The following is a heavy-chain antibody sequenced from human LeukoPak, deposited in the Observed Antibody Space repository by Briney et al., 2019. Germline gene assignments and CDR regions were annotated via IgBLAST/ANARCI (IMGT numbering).Heavy chain of an antibody. CDR2: IYYSGST. CDR3: ARVRAGYCTNGVCYGGGNWFDP. D-gene: IGHD2-8*01. V-gene: IGHV4-39*07. J-gene: IGHJ5*02. Sequence: PSETLSLTCTVSGGSISSSSYYWGWIRQPPGKGLEWIGSIYYSGSTYYNPSLKSRVTISVDTSKNQFSLKLSSVTAADTAVYYCARVRAGYCTNGVCYGGGNWFDPWGQGTLVTVSS. CDR1: GGSISSSSYY.